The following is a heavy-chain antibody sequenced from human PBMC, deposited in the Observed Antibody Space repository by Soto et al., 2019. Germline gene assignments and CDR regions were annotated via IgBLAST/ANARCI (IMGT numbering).Heavy chain of an antibody. D-gene: IGHD3-10*01. Sequence: GGSLRLSCAASGFTFDDYAMHWVRQAPGKGLEWVSGISWNSGSIGYADSVKGRFTISRDNAKNSLYLQMNSLRAEDTALYYCAKDITMVRGTVPHWGQGTLVTVSS. CDR2: ISWNSGSI. CDR3: AKDITMVRGTVPH. CDR1: GFTFDDYA. J-gene: IGHJ4*02. V-gene: IGHV3-9*01.